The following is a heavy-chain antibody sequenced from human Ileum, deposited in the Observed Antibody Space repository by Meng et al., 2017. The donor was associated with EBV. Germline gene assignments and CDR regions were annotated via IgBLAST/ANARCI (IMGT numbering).Heavy chain of an antibody. CDR3: VRGLSGPQQLTGGY. CDR2: LNSDGSNT. V-gene: IGHV3-74*01. D-gene: IGHD6-13*01. J-gene: IGHJ4*02. CDR1: GSASSCYC. Sequence: VRLGGCGGGLVQPGVHLTLSLATSGSASSCYCTNCVRQALGNGLVWVERLNSDGSNTAYADSVKGRSIIFSVNVKNTMSMQLISLSTEDTAVSYCVRGLSGPQQLTGGYWGQGTLVTVSS.